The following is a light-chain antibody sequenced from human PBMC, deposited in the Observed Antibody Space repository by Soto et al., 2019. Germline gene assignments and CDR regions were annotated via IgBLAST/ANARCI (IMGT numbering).Light chain of an antibody. CDR1: SSDVGGYNY. V-gene: IGLV2-11*01. J-gene: IGLJ3*02. CDR3: CSYAGSYTV. CDR2: DVS. Sequence: QAVVTQPRSVSGSPGQSVTISCTGTSSDVGGYNYVSWYQQHPGKAPKLMIYDVSKRPSGVPDRFSGSKSGNTASPTISGLQDEDEAYYYCCSYAGSYTVFGGGTKLTVL.